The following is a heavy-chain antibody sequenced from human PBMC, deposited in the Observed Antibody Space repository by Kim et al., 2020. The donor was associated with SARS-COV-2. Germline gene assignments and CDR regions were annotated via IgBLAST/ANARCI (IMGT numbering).Heavy chain of an antibody. J-gene: IGHJ3*01. CDR1: GYTFMSYG. D-gene: IGHD3-10*01. CDR3: ARGSPNGFTISRGDAFDV. V-gene: IGHV1-18*01. CDR2: ISPYNGNT. Sequence: ASVKVSCKVSGYTFMSYGISWVRQAPGQGLEWMGWISPYNGNTNYAQKFQGRVTMTTDTATSTTYMELRSLSSDDTAVYYCARGSPNGFTISRGDAFDVWGQGTMVAVSA.